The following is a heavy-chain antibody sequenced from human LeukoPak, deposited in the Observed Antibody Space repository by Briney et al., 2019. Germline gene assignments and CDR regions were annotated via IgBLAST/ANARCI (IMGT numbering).Heavy chain of an antibody. Sequence: SETLSLTCTVSGYSISSGYYWGWIRQPPGKGLEWIGSIYHSGSTYYNPSLKSRVTISVDTSKNQFSLKPSSVTAADTAVYYCARVRSIAARPLDYFDYWGQGTLVTVSS. CDR2: IYHSGST. CDR1: GYSISSGYY. V-gene: IGHV4-38-2*02. D-gene: IGHD6-6*01. CDR3: ARVRSIAARPLDYFDY. J-gene: IGHJ4*02.